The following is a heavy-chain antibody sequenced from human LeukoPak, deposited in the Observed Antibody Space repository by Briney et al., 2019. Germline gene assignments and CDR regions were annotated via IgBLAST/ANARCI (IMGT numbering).Heavy chain of an antibody. CDR3: AKVRATNNWFDP. CDR2: IYSGGST. J-gene: IGHJ5*02. V-gene: IGHV3-53*05. CDR1: GFTVSTNY. Sequence: GGSLRLSCVVSGFTVSTNYMSWVRQAPGKGLEWVSLIYSGGSTYYADSVKGRFTISRDNSKNTLYLQMNSLRAEDTAVYYCAKVRATNNWFDPWGQGTLVTVSS. D-gene: IGHD5-12*01.